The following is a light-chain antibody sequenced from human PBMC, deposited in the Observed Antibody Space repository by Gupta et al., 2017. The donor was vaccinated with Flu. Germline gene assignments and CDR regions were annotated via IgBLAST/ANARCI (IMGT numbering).Light chain of an antibody. CDR1: QSFSSSY. CDR3: QQYGSSVYS. J-gene: IGKJ2*03. V-gene: IGKV3-20*01. Sequence: DIVLTQSPGTLSLSQGERATLSCKASQSFSSSYLAWYQQTPGQAPRLLIYGASSKATVIPDRFSDSGSGTDFPLTISRLEPEDFAVYYCQQYGSSVYSFGQGTKLEIK. CDR2: GAS.